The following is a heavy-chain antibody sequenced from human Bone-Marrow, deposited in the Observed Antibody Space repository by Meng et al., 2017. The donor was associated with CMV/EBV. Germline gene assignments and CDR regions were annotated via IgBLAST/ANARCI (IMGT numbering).Heavy chain of an antibody. J-gene: IGHJ4*02. CDR1: GYSFPRFW. D-gene: IGHD4/OR15-4a*01. CDR3: ARRNSPYGNNFYFDY. V-gene: IGHV5-51*01. Sequence: GESLKISCKGLGYSFPRFWLAWVRQTPGQGLEWMGFIYPGDSDSKSNPSFQGQVTFSVDKSISTAYLHLSSLKASDTAMYFCARRNSPYGNNFYFDYWGQGTLVTVSS. CDR2: IYPGDSDS.